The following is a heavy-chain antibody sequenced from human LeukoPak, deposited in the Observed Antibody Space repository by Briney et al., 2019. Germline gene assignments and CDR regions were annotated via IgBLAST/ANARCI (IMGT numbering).Heavy chain of an antibody. J-gene: IGHJ4*02. Sequence: GGSLRLSCAASGFTFRSYEMNWVRQAPGKWLEWVSSISSGGATIYYADSVKGRFTISRDNAKNSLYLQMNSLRAEDTAVYYCARVGVLSSSWLLYWGQGTLVTVSS. V-gene: IGHV3-48*03. CDR3: ARVGVLSSSWLLY. D-gene: IGHD6-13*01. CDR2: ISSGGATI. CDR1: GFTFRSYE.